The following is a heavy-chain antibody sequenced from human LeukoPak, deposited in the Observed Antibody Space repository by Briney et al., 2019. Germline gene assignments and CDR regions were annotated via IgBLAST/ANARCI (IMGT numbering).Heavy chain of an antibody. CDR2: IYYSGST. CDR3: ARGGSYDSHRGFDP. J-gene: IGHJ5*02. CDR1: GGSISSSSYY. V-gene: IGHV4-31*03. Sequence: SETLSLTCTVSGGSISSSSYYWSWIRQHPGTGLEWIGYIYYSGSTYYNPSLKSRVTISVDTSKNQFSLKLSSVTAADTAVYYCARGGSYDSHRGFDPWGQGTLVTVSS. D-gene: IGHD3-22*01.